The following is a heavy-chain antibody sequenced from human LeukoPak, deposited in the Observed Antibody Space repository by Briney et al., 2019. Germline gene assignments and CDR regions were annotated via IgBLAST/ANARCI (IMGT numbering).Heavy chain of an antibody. Sequence: ASVKVSCKASGYTFTSYGISWVRQAPGQGLEWMGWISADNGNTNYAQKFQGRVTITADKSTSTAYMELSSLRSEDTAVYYCARDGQGYCSGGSCYSPFASWFDPWGQGTLVTVSS. J-gene: IGHJ5*02. CDR3: ARDGQGYCSGGSCYSPFASWFDP. D-gene: IGHD2-15*01. V-gene: IGHV1-18*01. CDR1: GYTFTSYG. CDR2: ISADNGNT.